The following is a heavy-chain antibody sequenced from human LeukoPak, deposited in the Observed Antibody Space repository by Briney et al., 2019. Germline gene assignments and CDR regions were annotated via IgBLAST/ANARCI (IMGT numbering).Heavy chain of an antibody. CDR1: GFSFSRYG. D-gene: IGHD2/OR15-2a*01. CDR3: TKDAGPFYDWFDP. J-gene: IGHJ5*02. CDR2: INDNSRNT. Sequence: GGSLRLSCAASGFSFSRYGMAWFRQIPGKGLEWVSTINDNSRNTHYADSVKARFTISRDNFKNTLYLEMHSLRVEDTALYYCTKDAGPFYDWFDPWGPGTRVTVSS. V-gene: IGHV3-23*01.